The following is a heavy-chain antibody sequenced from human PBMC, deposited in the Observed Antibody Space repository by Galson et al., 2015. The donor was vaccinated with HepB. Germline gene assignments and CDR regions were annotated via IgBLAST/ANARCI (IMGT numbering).Heavy chain of an antibody. CDR2: ISGSGGNT. V-gene: IGHV3-23*01. CDR3: AARIVGTPVDY. J-gene: IGHJ4*02. CDR1: GFTFASYA. Sequence: SLRLSCAASGFTFASYAMSWVRQAPGKGLEWVSTISGSGGNTNYADSVKGRFTISGDNSKNTLYLQMNSLRVEDTAVYYCAARIVGTPVDYWGQGALVSVSS. D-gene: IGHD1-26*01.